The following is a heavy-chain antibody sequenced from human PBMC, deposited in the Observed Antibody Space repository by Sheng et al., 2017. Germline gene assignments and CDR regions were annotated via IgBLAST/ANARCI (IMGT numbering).Heavy chain of an antibody. CDR1: GFTFSSYY. Sequence: EVQLVESGGGLVQPGGSLRLSCVPSGFTFSSYYMSWVRQAPGKGLEWVANINPEGSEKYYVDSVKGRFTISRDNTKNSLYLQMNSLRAEDTAVYYCTKDGRTWPYWGQGTLVTVSS. D-gene: IGHD2-2*01. V-gene: IGHV3-7*01. CDR2: INPEGSEK. J-gene: IGHJ4*02. CDR3: TKDGRTWPY.